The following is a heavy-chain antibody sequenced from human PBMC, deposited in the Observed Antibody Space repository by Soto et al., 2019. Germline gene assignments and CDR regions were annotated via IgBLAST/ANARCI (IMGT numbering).Heavy chain of an antibody. CDR3: ARDLVDSSGYYLYYFDY. D-gene: IGHD3-22*01. V-gene: IGHV1-46*01. CDR2: INPSGGST. J-gene: IGHJ4*02. CDR1: GYTFTSYY. Sequence: ASVKVSCKASGYTFTSYYMHWVRQAPGQGLEWMGIINPSGGSTSYAQKFQGRVTMTRDTSTSTVYMELSSLRSEDTAVYYCARDLVDSSGYYLYYFDYWGQGTLVTVSS.